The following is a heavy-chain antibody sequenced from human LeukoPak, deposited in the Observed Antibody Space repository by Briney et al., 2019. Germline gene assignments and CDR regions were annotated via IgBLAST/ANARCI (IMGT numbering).Heavy chain of an antibody. V-gene: IGHV3-9*01. CDR3: AKDLGGIAAAGANWFDP. J-gene: IGHJ5*02. Sequence: GGSLRLSCAASGFTFDDYAMHWVRQAPGKGLEWVSGISWSSGSIGYADSVKGRFTISRDNAKNSLYLQMNSLRAEDTALYYCAKDLGGIAAAGANWFDPWGQGTLVTVSS. CDR2: ISWSSGSI. CDR1: GFTFDDYA. D-gene: IGHD6-13*01.